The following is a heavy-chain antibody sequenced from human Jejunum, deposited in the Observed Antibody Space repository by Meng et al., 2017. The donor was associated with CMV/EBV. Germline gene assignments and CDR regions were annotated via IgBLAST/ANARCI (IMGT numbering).Heavy chain of an antibody. J-gene: IGHJ5*02. D-gene: IGHD2/OR15-2a*01. Sequence: YWAWIRQPPGQGLGWIGNIFSSGGTSYNSSLQSRVTLSIDPSKNQFSLELRSVTAADTAVYYCARDRTTMINDAGLGYFRLDPWGQGVLVTVSS. V-gene: IGHV4-39*07. CDR2: IFSSGGT. CDR3: ARDRTTMINDAGLGYFRLDP. CDR1: Y.